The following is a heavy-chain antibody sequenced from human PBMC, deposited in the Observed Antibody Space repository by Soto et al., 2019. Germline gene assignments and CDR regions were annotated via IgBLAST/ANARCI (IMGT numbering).Heavy chain of an antibody. J-gene: IGHJ5*02. D-gene: IGHD3-22*01. Sequence: GGSLRLSCAASGFTFSSYGMHWVRQAPGKGLEWVAVISYDGSNKYYADSVKGRFTISRDNSKNTLYLQMNSLRAEDTAVYYCAKEHYDSSGFDPWGKGT. CDR2: ISYDGSNK. V-gene: IGHV3-30*18. CDR1: GFTFSSYG. CDR3: AKEHYDSSGFDP.